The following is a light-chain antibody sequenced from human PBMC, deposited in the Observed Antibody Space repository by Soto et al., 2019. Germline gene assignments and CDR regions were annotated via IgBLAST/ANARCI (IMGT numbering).Light chain of an antibody. CDR3: QKCDYLPI. CDR2: DAS. V-gene: IGKV1-33*01. Sequence: IRMTQSPSSFSASTGDRVTITCRASQGISSYLNWYQHKPGKAPKLLIYDASILEAGVPSRFSGSGSGTDFTFTISSLQPEDVATYYCQKCDYLPIFGPGTTVDFK. J-gene: IGKJ3*01. CDR1: QGISSY.